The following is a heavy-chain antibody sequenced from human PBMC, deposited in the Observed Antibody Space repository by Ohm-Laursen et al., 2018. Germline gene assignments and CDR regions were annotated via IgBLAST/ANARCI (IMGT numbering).Heavy chain of an antibody. CDR2: IYHSGST. CDR1: GYSISSGYY. J-gene: IGHJ5*02. D-gene: IGHD6-25*01. V-gene: IGHV4-38-2*01. Sequence: SETLSLTCAVSGYSISSGYYWGWIRQPPGKGLEWIGSIYHSGSTYYNPSLKSRVTISVDTSKNQFFLKLSSVTAADTAVYYCARHPDYRSDRWFDPWGQGTMVSVPS. CDR3: ARHPDYRSDRWFDP.